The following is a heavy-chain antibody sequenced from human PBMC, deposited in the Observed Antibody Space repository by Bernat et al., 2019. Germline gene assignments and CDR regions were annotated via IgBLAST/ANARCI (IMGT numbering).Heavy chain of an antibody. Sequence: QVQLVQSGAEVKKPGSSVKVSCKASGGTFSSYAISWVRQAPGQGLEWMGGIIPIFGTANYAQKFQGRVTITADKSTSTAYMELSSLRSEDTAMYYCARDQEGSSGGYYGMDVWGQGTTVTVSS. CDR1: GGTFSSYA. J-gene: IGHJ6*02. CDR2: IIPIFGTA. CDR3: ARDQEGSSGGYYGMDV. V-gene: IGHV1-69*06. D-gene: IGHD2-15*01.